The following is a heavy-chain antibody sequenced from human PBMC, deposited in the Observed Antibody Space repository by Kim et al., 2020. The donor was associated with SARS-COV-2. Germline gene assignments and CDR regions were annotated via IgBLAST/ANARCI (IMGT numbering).Heavy chain of an antibody. CDR1: GFTFSSYG. Sequence: GGSLRLSCAASGFTFSSYGMHWVRQAPGKGLEWVAVISYDGSNKYYADSVKGRFTISRDNSKNTLYLQMNSLRAEDTAVYYCAKEASTILLWFGGNAFDIWGQGTMVTVSS. V-gene: IGHV3-30*18. J-gene: IGHJ3*02. CDR2: ISYDGSNK. D-gene: IGHD3-10*01. CDR3: AKEASTILLWFGGNAFDI.